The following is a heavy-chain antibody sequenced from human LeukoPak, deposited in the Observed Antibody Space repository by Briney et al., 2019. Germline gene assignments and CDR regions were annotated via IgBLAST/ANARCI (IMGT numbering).Heavy chain of an antibody. CDR2: ISGSGGSS. Sequence: GGSLRLSCAASGFTVSSNHMSWVRQAPGKGLEWVSAISGSGGSSYCADSVKGRFTISRDNSKNTLYLQMNSLRAEDTAVYYCAKEGKTRNWNYSQAKPVYWGQGTLVTVSS. V-gene: IGHV3-23*01. D-gene: IGHD1-7*01. J-gene: IGHJ4*02. CDR1: GFTVSSNH. CDR3: AKEGKTRNWNYSQAKPVY.